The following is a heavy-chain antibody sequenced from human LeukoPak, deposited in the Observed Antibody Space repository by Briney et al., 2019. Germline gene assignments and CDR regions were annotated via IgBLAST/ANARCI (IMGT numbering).Heavy chain of an antibody. Sequence: ASVKVSCKASGYIFTGYYMHWVRQAPGQGLEWMGWINPNSGGTNYAQKFQGRVTMTRDTSISTAYMELSRLRSDDTAVYYCAAYSSGWQVDAFDIWGQGTMVTVSP. CDR3: AAYSSGWQVDAFDI. J-gene: IGHJ3*02. V-gene: IGHV1-2*02. CDR1: GYIFTGYY. D-gene: IGHD6-19*01. CDR2: INPNSGGT.